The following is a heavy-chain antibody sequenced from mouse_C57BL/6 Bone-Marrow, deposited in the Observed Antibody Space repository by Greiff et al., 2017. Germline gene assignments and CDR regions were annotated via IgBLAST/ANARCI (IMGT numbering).Heavy chain of an antibody. D-gene: IGHD1-1*01. CDR1: GYTFTDYY. V-gene: IGHV1-19*01. CDR2: INPYNGGT. J-gene: IGHJ4*01. CDR3: ARELRFFYYAMDY. Sequence: EVQLQQSGPVLVKPGASVKMSCKASGYTFTDYYMNWVKQSPGKSLEWIGVINPYNGGTSYNQKFKGKATLTVDKSSSTAYMELNSLTSEDSAVYYCARELRFFYYAMDYWGQGTSVTVSS.